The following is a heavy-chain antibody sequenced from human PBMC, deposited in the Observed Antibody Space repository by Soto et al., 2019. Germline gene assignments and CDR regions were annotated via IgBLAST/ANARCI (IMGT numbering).Heavy chain of an antibody. CDR3: ARQMRGPIPYFGWLSPVTS. J-gene: IGHJ4*02. CDR2: FPHSGAT. Sequence: QLRLQESGPGLVKPSGTRPLTATALGDSTTSGDFSWGWIRRPPGRGLEGVGPFPHSGATFNNPPLKSRLTMSLDASKNQFSMRLTSVTAADAAVYFCARQMRGPIPYFGWLSPVTSWGQGTQVTVSS. V-gene: IGHV4-39*01. CDR1: GDSTTSGDFS. D-gene: IGHD3-9*01.